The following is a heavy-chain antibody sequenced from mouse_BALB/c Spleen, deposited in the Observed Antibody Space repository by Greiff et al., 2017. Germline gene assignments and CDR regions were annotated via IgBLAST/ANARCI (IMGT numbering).Heavy chain of an antibody. CDR1: GYTFTSYW. J-gene: IGHJ3*01. CDR2: INPSTGYT. CDR3: ARSGYDYLFAY. V-gene: IGHV1-7*01. Sequence: VQLQQSGAELAKPGASVKMSCTASGYTFTSYWMHWVKQRPGQGLEWIGYINPSTGYTEYNQKFKDKATLTADKSSSTAYMQLSSLTSEDSAVYYCARSGYDYLFAYWGQGTLVTVSA. D-gene: IGHD2-4*01.